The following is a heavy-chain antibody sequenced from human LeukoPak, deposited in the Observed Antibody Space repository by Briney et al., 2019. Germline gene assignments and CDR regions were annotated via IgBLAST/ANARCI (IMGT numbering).Heavy chain of an antibody. CDR3: ARSSRSTETAFDI. CDR1: GGSISSGSYY. V-gene: IGHV4-61*02. CDR2: IYTSGST. D-gene: IGHD5/OR15-5a*01. J-gene: IGHJ3*02. Sequence: SETLSLTCTVSGGSISSGSYYWSWIRQPAGKGLEWIGRIYTSGSTNYNPSPKSRVTISVDTSKNQFSLKLSSVTAADTAVYYCARSSRSTETAFDIWGQGTMVTVSS.